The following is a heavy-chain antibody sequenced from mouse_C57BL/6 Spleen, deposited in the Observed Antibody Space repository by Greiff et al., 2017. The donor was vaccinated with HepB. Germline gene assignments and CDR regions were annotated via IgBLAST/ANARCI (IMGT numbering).Heavy chain of an antibody. Sequence: QVQLQQSGPELVKPGASVKISCKASGYAFSSSWMNWVKQRPGKGLEWIGRIYPGDGDTNYNGKFKGKATLTADKSSSTAYMQLSSLTSEDSAVYFCARGDGPFAYWGQGTLVTVSA. CDR1: GYAFSSSW. J-gene: IGHJ3*01. V-gene: IGHV1-82*01. D-gene: IGHD2-3*01. CDR3: ARGDGPFAY. CDR2: IYPGDGDT.